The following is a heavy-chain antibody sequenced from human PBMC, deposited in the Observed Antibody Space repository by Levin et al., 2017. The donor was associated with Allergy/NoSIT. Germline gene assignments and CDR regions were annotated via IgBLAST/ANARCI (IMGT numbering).Heavy chain of an antibody. D-gene: IGHD5-24*01. CDR1: GFAFSSYT. CDR3: TRGRDGYNYFDY. CDR2: ISSVSSYI. J-gene: IGHJ4*02. Sequence: PGGSLRLSCVGSGFAFSSYTMNWVRQTPGKGLEWVSSISSVSSYIYYADSVKGRFTISRDNAKNSVYLQINSLRAEDTAVYYCTRGRDGYNYFDYWGQGTLVTVSS. V-gene: IGHV3-21*01.